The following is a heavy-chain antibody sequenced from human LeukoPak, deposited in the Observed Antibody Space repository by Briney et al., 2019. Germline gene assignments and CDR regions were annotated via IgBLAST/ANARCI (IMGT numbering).Heavy chain of an antibody. J-gene: IGHJ3*02. D-gene: IGHD1-1*01. CDR1: GYTFTSYD. CDR3: ANWNGDDAFDI. CDR2: MNPNSGNT. V-gene: IGHV1-8*01. Sequence: ASVKVSCKASGYTFTSYDMNCVRQATGQGLEWMGLMNPNSGNTGYAQKFQGRVTMTRNTSISTAYMELSSLRSEDTAVYYCANWNGDDAFDIWGQGTMVTVSS.